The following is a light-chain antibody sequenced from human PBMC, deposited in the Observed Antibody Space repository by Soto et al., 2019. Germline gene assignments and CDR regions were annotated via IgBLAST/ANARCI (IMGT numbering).Light chain of an antibody. V-gene: IGLV2-23*01. CDR1: SSNVGSYDL. CDR3: CSYAGSDTMI. CDR2: EGT. J-gene: IGLJ2*01. Sequence: QSVLTQPASVSGSPGQSITISCTGTSSNVGSYDLVSWYQQHPGEAPKLMIYEGTKRPSGGSNRFSGSKSANTASLTISGLQPEDAADYYCCSYAGSDTMIFGGGTELTVL.